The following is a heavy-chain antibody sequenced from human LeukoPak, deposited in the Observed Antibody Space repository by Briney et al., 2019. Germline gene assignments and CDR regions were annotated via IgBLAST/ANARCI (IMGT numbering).Heavy chain of an antibody. J-gene: IGHJ3*02. Sequence: GRSLRLSCAASGFTFSSYVMHWVRQAPGKGLEWVAVIWYDGSTKYYADSVKGRFTISRDNSRNTLYLQMNSLRAEDTAVYFCAKDEEGVDAFDIWGQGTMATVSS. CDR3: AKDEEGVDAFDI. CDR1: GFTFSSYV. D-gene: IGHD3-10*01. V-gene: IGHV3-33*06. CDR2: IWYDGSTK.